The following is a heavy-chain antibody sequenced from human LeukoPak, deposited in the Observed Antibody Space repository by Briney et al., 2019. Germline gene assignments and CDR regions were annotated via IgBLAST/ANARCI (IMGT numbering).Heavy chain of an antibody. CDR1: GYTFSTYW. D-gene: IGHD1-26*01. CDR2: TNPDGTDK. CDR3: VEGGSWDSDY. V-gene: IGHV3-7*01. J-gene: IGHJ4*02. Sequence: GGSLRLSCVGSGYTFSTYWMSWVRRPPGKGPEWVANTNPDGTDKYDVDSVKGRFTISRDKGKETLNLQTNSLGNEGTSVYSCVEGGSWDSDYWGQGTPVTVSS.